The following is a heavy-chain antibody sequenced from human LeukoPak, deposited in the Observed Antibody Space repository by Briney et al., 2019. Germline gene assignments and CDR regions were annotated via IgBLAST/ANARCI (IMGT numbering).Heavy chain of an antibody. J-gene: IGHJ4*02. CDR1: GYTFTNNY. CDR2: INPSDGYT. CDR3: ARAGSYYYDSSGYYFRGIQTIDY. D-gene: IGHD3-22*01. Sequence: GASVKVSCKASGYTFTNNYLHWVRQAPGQGLEWMGTINPSDGYTSYAQKFQGRVTMTRDTSISTAYMELSRLRSDDTAVYYCARAGSYYYDSSGYYFRGIQTIDYWGQGTLVTVSS. V-gene: IGHV1-46*01.